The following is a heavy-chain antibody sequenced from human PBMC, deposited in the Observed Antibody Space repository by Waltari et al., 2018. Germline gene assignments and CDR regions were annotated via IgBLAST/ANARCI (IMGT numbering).Heavy chain of an antibody. CDR3: ARGPRWLQSPYFDY. J-gene: IGHJ4*02. CDR2: INHSGST. D-gene: IGHD5-12*01. CDR1: GGSFSGYY. V-gene: IGHV4-34*01. Sequence: QVQLQQWGAGLLKPSETLSLTCAVYGGSFSGYYWSWIRQPPGKGLEWIGEINHSGSTNDNPSLKSRVTISVDTSKNQFSLKLSSVTAADTAVYYCARGPRWLQSPYFDYWGQGTLVTVSS.